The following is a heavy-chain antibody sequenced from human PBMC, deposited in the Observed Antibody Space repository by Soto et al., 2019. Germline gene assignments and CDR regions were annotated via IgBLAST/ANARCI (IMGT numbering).Heavy chain of an antibody. D-gene: IGHD3-22*01. J-gene: IGHJ1*01. CDR1: GGSISSSSYY. V-gene: IGHV4-39*01. CDR2: IYYSGST. CDR3: ASSDYYDSSGYYPEYFQH. Sequence: SETLSLTCTVSGGSISSSSYYWGWIRQPPGKGLEWIGSIYYSGSTYYNPSLKSRVTISVDTSKNQFSLKLSSVTAADTAVYYCASSDYYDSSGYYPEYFQHWGQGTLVTVYS.